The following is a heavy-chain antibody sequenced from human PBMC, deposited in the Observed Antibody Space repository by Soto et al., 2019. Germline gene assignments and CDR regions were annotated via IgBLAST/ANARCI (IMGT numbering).Heavy chain of an antibody. CDR3: ARAYSQYDFWSGYYRLDDYGMDV. Sequence: SETLPLTCAVYGGSFSGYYWSWIRQPPGKGLEWIGEINHSGSTNYNPSLKSRVTISVDTSKNQFSLKLSSVTAADTAVYYCARAYSQYDFWSGYYRLDDYGMDVWGQGTRVTVSS. CDR2: INHSGST. J-gene: IGHJ6*02. V-gene: IGHV4-34*01. CDR1: GGSFSGYY. D-gene: IGHD3-3*01.